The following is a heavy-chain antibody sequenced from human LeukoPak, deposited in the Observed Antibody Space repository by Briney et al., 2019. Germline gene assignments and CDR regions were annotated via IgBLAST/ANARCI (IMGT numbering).Heavy chain of an antibody. CDR2: ISGSGGST. Sequence: GGSLRLSCAASGFTFSSYAMSWVRQAPVKVLEWVSAISGSGGSTYYADSVKGRFTISRDNSKNTLYLQMNSLRAEDTAVYYCARIAAAGLFFDYWGQGTLVTVSS. CDR1: GFTFSSYA. J-gene: IGHJ4*02. V-gene: IGHV3-23*01. CDR3: ARIAAAGLFFDY. D-gene: IGHD6-13*01.